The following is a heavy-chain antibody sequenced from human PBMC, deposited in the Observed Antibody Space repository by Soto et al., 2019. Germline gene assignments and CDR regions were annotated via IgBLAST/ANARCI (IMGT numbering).Heavy chain of an antibody. CDR3: AKTSSLFDY. CDR1: GFTLSNYT. J-gene: IGHJ4*02. Sequence: EVQLLESGGGLVQPGGSLRLSCAASGFTLSNYTMSWVRQAPGKGLEWVSSISKSGGGRYYADSVKGRFTISRDNSKNTLYLQMNSLKAEDTAVYSCAKTSSLFDYWGQGTLVTVSP. D-gene: IGHD6-13*01. V-gene: IGHV3-23*01. CDR2: ISKSGGGR.